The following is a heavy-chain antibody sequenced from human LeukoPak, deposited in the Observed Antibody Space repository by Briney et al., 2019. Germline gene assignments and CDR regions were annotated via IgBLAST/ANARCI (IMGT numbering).Heavy chain of an antibody. J-gene: IGHJ6*02. CDR1: GYTFPSYA. CDR2: INTNTGNP. CDR3: ARVDSSGYYNPLYYYYGMDV. V-gene: IGHV7-4-1*02. Sequence: ASVKVSCKASGYTFPSYAMNWVRQAPGQGLEWMGWINTNTGNPTYAQGFTGRFVFSLDTSVSTAYLQISSLKAEDTAVYYCARVDSSGYYNPLYYYYGMDVWGQGTTVTVSS. D-gene: IGHD3-22*01.